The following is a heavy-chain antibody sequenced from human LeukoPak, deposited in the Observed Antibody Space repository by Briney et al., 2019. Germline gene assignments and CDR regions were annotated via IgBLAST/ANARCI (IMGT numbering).Heavy chain of an antibody. Sequence: PGGSLRLSCAASGFTFGSYGMTWVRQAPGKGLEWVSALTGSGGSTYYADSVKGRFTISRDNSKNTLYLQMNILRAEDTAVYYCAKGSGTYFFFHMDVWGKGTTVTISS. CDR3: AKGSGTYFFFHMDV. V-gene: IGHV3-23*01. D-gene: IGHD1-26*01. CDR2: LTGSGGST. J-gene: IGHJ6*03. CDR1: GFTFGSYG.